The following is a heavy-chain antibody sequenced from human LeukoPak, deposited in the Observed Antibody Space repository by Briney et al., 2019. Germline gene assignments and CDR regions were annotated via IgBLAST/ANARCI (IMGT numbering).Heavy chain of an antibody. J-gene: IGHJ4*02. CDR2: ISAYNGDT. CDR1: GYTFTNYG. V-gene: IGHV1-18*01. D-gene: IGHD3-9*01. CDR3: ARVRNQFLTGYSPQLFDY. Sequence: ASVKVSCKASGYTFTNYGISWVRQAPGRGLEWMGWISAYNGDTNYAQNFRDRVTMTTDRPTNTAYMELRSLRSDDTAVYYCARVRNQFLTGYSPQLFDYWGRGTLVTVSS.